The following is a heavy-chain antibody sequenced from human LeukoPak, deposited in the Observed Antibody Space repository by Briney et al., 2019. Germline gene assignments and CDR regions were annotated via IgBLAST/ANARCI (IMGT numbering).Heavy chain of an antibody. CDR1: GFTFSSFE. D-gene: IGHD5-18*01. CDR3: TKGTIWLPFDY. Sequence: GGSLRLSCVVSGFTFSSFEMNWVRQAPGRGLEWVSYISSSGSTLYYADSVKGRFSISRDNSKNTLYLQMNSLRAEDTAVYYCTKGTIWLPFDYWGQGTLVTVSS. CDR2: ISSSGSTL. J-gene: IGHJ4*02. V-gene: IGHV3-48*03.